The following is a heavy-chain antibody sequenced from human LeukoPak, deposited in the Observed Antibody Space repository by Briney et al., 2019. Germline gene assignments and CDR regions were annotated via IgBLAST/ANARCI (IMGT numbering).Heavy chain of an antibody. J-gene: IGHJ6*04. V-gene: IGHV3-48*04. CDR3: AELAITMIGGV. Sequence: GGSLRLSCAASGFTFSSYSMNWVRQAPGKGLEWVSYISSNSRTIYYADSVKGRFTISRDNAKNSLYLQMNSLRAEDTAVYYCAELAITMIGGVWGKGTTVTISS. CDR1: GFTFSSYS. D-gene: IGHD3-10*02. CDR2: ISSNSRTI.